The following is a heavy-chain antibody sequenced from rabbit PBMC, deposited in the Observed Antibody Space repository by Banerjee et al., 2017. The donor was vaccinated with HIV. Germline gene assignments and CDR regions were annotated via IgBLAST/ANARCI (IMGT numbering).Heavy chain of an antibody. Sequence: QSLEESGGDLVKPEGSLTLTCTASGFSFSSGYDMCWVRQAPGKGLEWIGCIYTSSGTTYYASWAKGRFTISKTSSTTVTLQMTSLTAADTATYFCARGAYASSGFGLWGQGTLVT. CDR1: GFSFSSGYD. V-gene: IGHV1S40*01. CDR2: IYTSSGTT. J-gene: IGHJ4*01. CDR3: ARGAYASSGFGL. D-gene: IGHD1-1*01.